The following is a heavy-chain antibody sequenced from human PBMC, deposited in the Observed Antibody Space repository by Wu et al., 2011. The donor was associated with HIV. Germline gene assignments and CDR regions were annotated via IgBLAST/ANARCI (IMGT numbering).Heavy chain of an antibody. J-gene: IGHJ4*02. Sequence: QIQLVQSGAEVQKPGASVTVSCKASGYTLISYGISWVRQAPGQGPEWMGWISAYNADTNYAQKFQGRVTITTDESTSTAYMELSSLRSEDTAVYYCARGIPYYYESSGYSSTPYYFDYWAREPWSPSPQ. D-gene: IGHD3-22*01. V-gene: IGHV1-18*01. CDR1: GYTLISYG. CDR3: ARGIPYYYESSGYSSTPYYFDY. CDR2: ISAYNADT.